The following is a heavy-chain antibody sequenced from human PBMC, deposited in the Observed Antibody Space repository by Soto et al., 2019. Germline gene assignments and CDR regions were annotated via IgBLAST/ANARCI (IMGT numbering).Heavy chain of an antibody. J-gene: IGHJ5*02. Sequence: SGPTLVNPTQTLTLTCTFSGFSLSTSGMCVSWIRQPPGKALEWLARIDWDDDKYYSTSLKTRLTISKDTSKNQVVLTMTNMDPVDTATYYCARMEVSVVPAAIGWFDPWGQGTLVTVSS. D-gene: IGHD2-2*01. CDR1: GFSLSTSGMC. CDR2: IDWDDDK. V-gene: IGHV2-70*11. CDR3: ARMEVSVVPAAIGWFDP.